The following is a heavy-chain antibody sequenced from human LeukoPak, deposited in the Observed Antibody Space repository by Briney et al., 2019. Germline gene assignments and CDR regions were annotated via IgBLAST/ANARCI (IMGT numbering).Heavy chain of an antibody. V-gene: IGHV4-61*02. D-gene: IGHD3-22*01. Sequence: SETLSLTCTVSGGSISSGSYYWSWIRQPAGKGLEWIGRIYTSGSTNYNPSLKSRVTISVDMSKNQFSLKLSSVTAADTAVYYCARQWLGDAFDIWGQGTMVTVSS. CDR1: GGSISSGSYY. CDR3: ARQWLGDAFDI. CDR2: IYTSGST. J-gene: IGHJ3*02.